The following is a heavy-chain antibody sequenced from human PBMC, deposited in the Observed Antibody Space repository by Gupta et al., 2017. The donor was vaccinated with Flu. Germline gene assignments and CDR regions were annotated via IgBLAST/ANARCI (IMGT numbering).Heavy chain of an antibody. J-gene: IGHJ4*02. D-gene: IGHD2-15*01. V-gene: IGHV3-7*01. Sequence: FFQSTGSLRLSCAASGFTFSSYWMSWVRQAPGKGLEWVANIKQDGSEKNYVDSAKGRFTISRDNAKNSLYLQMNGLRAEDTAVYYCASCSGSSCYRSDYWGQGTLVTVSS. CDR2: IKQDGSEK. CDR3: ASCSGSSCYRSDY. CDR1: GFTFSSYW.